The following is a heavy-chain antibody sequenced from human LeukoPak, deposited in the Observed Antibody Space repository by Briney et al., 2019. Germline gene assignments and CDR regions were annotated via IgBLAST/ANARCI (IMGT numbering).Heavy chain of an antibody. D-gene: IGHD2-2*01. V-gene: IGHV4-34*01. CDR2: INHSRST. J-gene: IGHJ5*02. CDR3: ARGVPRVIVVPAAVAWFDP. Sequence: SETLSLTCAVYAGSFSGYYWSWIRQPPGKGLEWIGEINHSRSTNYYPSLKSRVTISIDTSKHQFSLQLRSVTAADTAVYYCARGVPRVIVVPAAVAWFDPWGQGTLVTVSS. CDR1: AGSFSGYY.